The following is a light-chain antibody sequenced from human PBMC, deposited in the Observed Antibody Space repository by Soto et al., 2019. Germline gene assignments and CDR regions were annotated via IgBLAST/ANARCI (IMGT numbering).Light chain of an antibody. V-gene: IGLV4-69*01. CDR1: SGHSSYA. CDR3: QIWGTGIHVV. CDR2: LDSDGSH. J-gene: IGLJ2*01. Sequence: QSVLTQSPSASASLGASVKLTCIRSSGHSSYAIAWHQQQPEKGPRYLMKLDSDGSHTKGDAIPDRFSGSSSGAERYLTISSLQSEDEADYYCQIWGTGIHVVFGGGTKLTVL.